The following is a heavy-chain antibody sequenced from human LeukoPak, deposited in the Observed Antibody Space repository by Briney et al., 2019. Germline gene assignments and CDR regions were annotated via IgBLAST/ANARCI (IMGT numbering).Heavy chain of an antibody. Sequence: GGSLRLSCAASGFTFSNAWMGWVRQAPGKGLEWVGRIKSKTDGGTTDYAAPVKGRFTISRDDSKNTLYLQMNSLKTEDTAVYYCTTGLYSSSSRFDYWGQGTLVTVSS. V-gene: IGHV3-15*01. CDR1: GFTFSNAW. J-gene: IGHJ4*02. D-gene: IGHD6-6*01. CDR2: IKSKTDGGTT. CDR3: TTGLYSSSSRFDY.